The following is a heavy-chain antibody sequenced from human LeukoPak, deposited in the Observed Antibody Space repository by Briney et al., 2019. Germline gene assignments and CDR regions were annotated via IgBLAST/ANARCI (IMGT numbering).Heavy chain of an antibody. Sequence: SETLSLTCAVYGGSLSGYYWSWIRQPPGKGLEWIGEINHSRSTNYNPSLKSRVTISVDTSKNQFSLKLSSVTAADTAVYYCARGGRYCSRTSCPPRVLDLWGRGTLVTVSS. CDR1: GGSLSGYY. V-gene: IGHV4-34*01. D-gene: IGHD2-2*01. CDR3: ARGGRYCSRTSCPPRVLDL. CDR2: INHSRST. J-gene: IGHJ2*01.